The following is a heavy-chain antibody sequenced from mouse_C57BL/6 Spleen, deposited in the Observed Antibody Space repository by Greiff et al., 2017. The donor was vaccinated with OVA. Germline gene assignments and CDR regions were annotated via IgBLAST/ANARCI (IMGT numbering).Heavy chain of an antibody. CDR1: GFTFSDYG. J-gene: IGHJ4*01. Sequence: EVKLMESGGGLVKPGGSLKLSCAASGFTFSDYGMHWVRQAPEKGLEWVAYISSGSSTIYYADPVKGRFTISRDKAKNTLFLQMTRLRSEDTAMYYCASSSLYAMDYWGQGTSVTVSS. CDR2: ISSGSSTI. D-gene: IGHD1-1*01. V-gene: IGHV5-17*01. CDR3: ASSSLYAMDY.